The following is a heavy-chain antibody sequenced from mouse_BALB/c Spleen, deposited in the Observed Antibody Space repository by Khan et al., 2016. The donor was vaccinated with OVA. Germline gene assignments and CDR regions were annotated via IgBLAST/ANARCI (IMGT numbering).Heavy chain of an antibody. V-gene: IGHV1-4*01. CDR1: GYTFTSYT. J-gene: IGHJ3*01. D-gene: IGHD2-14*01. CDR2: INPSNNYT. Sequence: QVQLQQSGAELARPGASVKMSCKASGYTFTSYTIHWVRQRPGQALEWIGHINPSNNYTNYNQNFKDKATLIVDKSSSTAYLQLSSLPSEDSAVYYGVREGDYYRYDGWFAYWGQGTLVTVSA. CDR3: VREGDYYRYDGWFAY.